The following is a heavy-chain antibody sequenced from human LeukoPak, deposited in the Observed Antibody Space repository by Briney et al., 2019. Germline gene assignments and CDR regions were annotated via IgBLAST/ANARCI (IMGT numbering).Heavy chain of an antibody. CDR1: GGSISSGSYY. V-gene: IGHV4-61*02. J-gene: IGHJ3*02. D-gene: IGHD2-15*01. CDR3: ASTRPYCSGGSCFNDAFDI. Sequence: KSSETLSLTCTVSGGSISSGSYYWSRIRQPAGKGLEWIGRIYTSGSTNYNPSLKSRVTISVDTSKNQFSLKLSSVTAADTAVYYCASTRPYCSGGSCFNDAFDIWGQGTMVTVSS. CDR2: IYTSGST.